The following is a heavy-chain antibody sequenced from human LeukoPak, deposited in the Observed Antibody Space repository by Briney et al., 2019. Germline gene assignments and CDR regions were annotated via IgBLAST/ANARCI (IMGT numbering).Heavy chain of an antibody. J-gene: IGHJ3*02. V-gene: IGHV4-59*01. D-gene: IGHD3-22*01. Sequence: NSSETLSLTCTGSGGSISSYYWSWIRQPPGKGLEWIGYIYYSGSTNYNPSLKSRVTISVDTSKNQFSLKLSSVTAADTAVYYCARASSGYYLEAFDIWGQGTMVTVSS. CDR2: IYYSGST. CDR1: GGSISSYY. CDR3: ARASSGYYLEAFDI.